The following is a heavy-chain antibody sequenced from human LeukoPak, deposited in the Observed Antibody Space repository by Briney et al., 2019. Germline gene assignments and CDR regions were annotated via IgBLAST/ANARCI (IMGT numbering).Heavy chain of an antibody. Sequence: PSETLSLTCSVSRGSISSSNYYWGWIRQPPGKGLEWIGNIYYSGTTYYNPSLPSLKSRVTILVDTSKNQFSLKLSSVTAADTAVYYCARVLRGYNYGRGADYWGQGTLVTVSS. CDR2: IYYSGTT. CDR1: RGSISSSNYY. CDR3: ARVLRGYNYGRGADY. J-gene: IGHJ4*02. D-gene: IGHD5-18*01. V-gene: IGHV4-39*07.